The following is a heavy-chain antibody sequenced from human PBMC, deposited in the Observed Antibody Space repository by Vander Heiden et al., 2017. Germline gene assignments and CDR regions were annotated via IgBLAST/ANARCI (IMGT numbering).Heavy chain of an antibody. J-gene: IGHJ4*02. CDR1: GFSFSASA. CDR3: TSLPTYCGGDCFYDY. D-gene: IGHD2-21*02. CDR2: IRSKANNYAT. Sequence: EVQLVESGGGLVQPGGSLKLSCAASGFSFSASAINWVRQASGKGLEWVGQIRSKANNYATAYAASVRGRFSISRDDSKNTAYLQMDSLKTEDTAAYYCTSLPTYCGGDCFYDYWGQGPLVTVAS. V-gene: IGHV3-73*02.